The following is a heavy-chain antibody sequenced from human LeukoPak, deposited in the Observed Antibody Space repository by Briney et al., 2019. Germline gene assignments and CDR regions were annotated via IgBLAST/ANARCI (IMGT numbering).Heavy chain of an antibody. Sequence: ASVKVFCKASGYTFTGYYMHWVRQAPGQGLEWMGWINPNSGGTNYAQKFQGRVTMTRDTSISTAYMELSRLRSDDTAVYYCARAQLVRSGWFDPWGQGTLVTVSS. V-gene: IGHV1-2*02. J-gene: IGHJ5*02. CDR3: ARAQLVRSGWFDP. CDR2: INPNSGGT. CDR1: GYTFTGYY. D-gene: IGHD6-6*01.